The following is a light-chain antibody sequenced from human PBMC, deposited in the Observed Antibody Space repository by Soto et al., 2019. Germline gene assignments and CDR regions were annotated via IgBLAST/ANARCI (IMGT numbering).Light chain of an antibody. CDR2: WAS. V-gene: IGKV4-1*01. CDR1: QSVSNY. J-gene: IGKJ3*01. Sequence: DIVMTQSPDSLAVSLGEMATINCKSSQSVSNYLTWYQQKPGQPPKLLIYWASTRESGVPDRFSGSGSGTDFTLTISSLQAEDVAVYYCQQSDSSPFAFGPGTKVALK. CDR3: QQSDSSPFA.